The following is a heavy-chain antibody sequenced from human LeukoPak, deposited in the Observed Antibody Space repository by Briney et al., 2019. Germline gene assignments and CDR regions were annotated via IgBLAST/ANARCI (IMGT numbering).Heavy chain of an antibody. CDR3: ARVSFTVTTMRDAFDI. Sequence: GGSLRLSCAASGFTFSSYGMHWVRQAPGKGLEWVAFIRYDESKTYYADYVKGRFTISRDNSKTTLYLQMNSLRAEDTSVYYCARVSFTVTTMRDAFDIWGQGTMVTVSS. D-gene: IGHD4-17*01. V-gene: IGHV3-30*02. CDR2: IRYDESKT. J-gene: IGHJ3*02. CDR1: GFTFSSYG.